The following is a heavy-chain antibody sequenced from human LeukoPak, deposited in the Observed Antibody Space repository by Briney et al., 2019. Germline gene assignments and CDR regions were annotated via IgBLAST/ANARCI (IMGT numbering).Heavy chain of an antibody. J-gene: IGHJ4*02. CDR2: INHSEST. CDR1: GGSFSGYY. V-gene: IGHV4-34*01. D-gene: IGHD2-21*02. CDR3: ARVNPKSDCGGDCYSFDY. Sequence: SSETLSLTCGVYGGSFSGYYWSWIRQPPGKGLEWVGEINHSESTNYNPSLKSRVTISLDTSKNQFSLKLSSVTAADTAVYYCARVNPKSDCGGDCYSFDYWGQGTLVTVSS.